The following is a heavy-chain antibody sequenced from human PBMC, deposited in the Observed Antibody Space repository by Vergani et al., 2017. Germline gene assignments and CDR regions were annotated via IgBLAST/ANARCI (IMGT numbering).Heavy chain of an antibody. J-gene: IGHJ4*02. Sequence: EVQLVESGGGLVQPGGSLRLSCAASGFTFSSYEMNWVRQAPGKGLEWVSYISSSGSTIYYADSVKGRFTISRDNAKNSLYPQMNSLRAEDTAVYYCAREQGGSTSWWSYFDYGGEGTLVTVSS. CDR1: GFTFSSYE. CDR2: ISSSGSTI. D-gene: IGHD2-2*01. V-gene: IGHV3-48*03. CDR3: AREQGGSTSWWSYFDY.